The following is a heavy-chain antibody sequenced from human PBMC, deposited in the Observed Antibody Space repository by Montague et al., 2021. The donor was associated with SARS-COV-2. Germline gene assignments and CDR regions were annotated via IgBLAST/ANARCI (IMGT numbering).Heavy chain of an antibody. D-gene: IGHD6-13*01. CDR1: DDSSSSSIYY. CDR2: ISYSGST. CDR3: ARDHYHSSWFKY. Sequence: SETLSLTCTVSDDSSSSSIYYWGWIRQPPGKGLEWIGTISYSGSTYYNPSLHSRVAISVDTSKKRFSLRLTSVTAADTAVYFCARDHYHSSWFKYWGPGTLVTVSS. J-gene: IGHJ4*02. V-gene: IGHV4-39*07.